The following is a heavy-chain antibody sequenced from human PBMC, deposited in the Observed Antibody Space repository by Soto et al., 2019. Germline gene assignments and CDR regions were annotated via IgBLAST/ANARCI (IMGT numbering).Heavy chain of an antibody. D-gene: IGHD3-9*01. CDR2: IHGGGYT. V-gene: IGHV3-66*01. CDR3: ARGWLDY. J-gene: IGHJ4*02. Sequence: PGGSLRLSCAASGFTVTSYYMSWVRQAPGMGLEWVSVIHGGGYTYYADSVKGRFTISRDNSKNTLYLQMSSLRAEDTAVYYCARGWLDYWGQGTLVTVSS. CDR1: GFTVTSYY.